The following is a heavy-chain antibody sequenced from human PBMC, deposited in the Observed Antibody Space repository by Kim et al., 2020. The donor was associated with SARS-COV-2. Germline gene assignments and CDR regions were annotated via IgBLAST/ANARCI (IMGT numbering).Heavy chain of an antibody. CDR2: INAGNGNT. J-gene: IGHJ4*02. Sequence: ASVKVSCKASGYTFTSYAMHWVRQAPGQRLEWMGWINAGNGNTKYSQKFQGRVTITRDTSASTAYMELSSLRSEDTAVYYCARDGSSLGNYYGSGSQLGPPTSRPFDYWGQGTLVTVSS. V-gene: IGHV1-3*01. CDR1: GYTFTSYA. D-gene: IGHD3-10*01. CDR3: ARDGSSLGNYYGSGSQLGPPTSRPFDY.